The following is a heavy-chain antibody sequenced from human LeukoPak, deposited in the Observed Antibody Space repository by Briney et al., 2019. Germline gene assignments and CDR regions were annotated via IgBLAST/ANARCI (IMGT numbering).Heavy chain of an antibody. CDR1: GYTFTGYY. J-gene: IGHJ5*02. V-gene: IGHV1-2*02. CDR2: INPNSGGT. D-gene: IGHD3-22*01. Sequence: ASVKVSCKACGYTFTGYYMHWVRQAPGQGLEWMGWINPNSGGTNYAQKFQGRVTMTRDTSISTAYMELSRLRSDDTAVYYCARATYYYDSSGYSPWGQGTLVTVSS. CDR3: ARATYYYDSSGYSP.